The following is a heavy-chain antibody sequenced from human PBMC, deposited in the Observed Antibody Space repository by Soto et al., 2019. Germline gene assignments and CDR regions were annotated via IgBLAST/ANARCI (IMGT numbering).Heavy chain of an antibody. J-gene: IGHJ4*02. CDR1: GGSISSGDYY. CDR3: ARDSGDYWGLGFFDY. Sequence: SETLSLTCTVSGGSISSGDYYWSWIRQPPGKGLEWIGYIYYSGSTYYNPSLKSRVTISVDTSKNQFSLKLSSVTAADTAVYYCARDSGDYWGLGFFDYWGQGALVTVSS. D-gene: IGHD4-17*01. V-gene: IGHV4-30-4*01. CDR2: IYYSGST.